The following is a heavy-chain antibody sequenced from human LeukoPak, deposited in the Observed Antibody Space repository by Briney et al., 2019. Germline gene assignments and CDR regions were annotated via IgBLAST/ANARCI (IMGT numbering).Heavy chain of an antibody. CDR1: GGSISSSSYY. V-gene: IGHV4-39*07. CDR2: IYYSGST. D-gene: IGHD2-15*01. CDR3: ANVGYCSGGSCYSDGYFDY. J-gene: IGHJ4*02. Sequence: SETLSLTCTVSGGSISSSSYYWGWIRQPPGKGLEWIGSIYYSGSTYYNPSLKRRVTISVDTSKNQFSLKLSSVTAADTAVYYCANVGYCSGGSCYSDGYFDYWGQGTLVTVSS.